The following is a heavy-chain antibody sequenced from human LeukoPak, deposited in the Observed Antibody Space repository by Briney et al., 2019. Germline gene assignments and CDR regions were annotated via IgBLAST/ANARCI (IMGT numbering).Heavy chain of an antibody. CDR3: ARKYCDGDCYLT. CDR1: GYSFANYW. D-gene: IGHD2-21*02. CDR2: IYPRDSDT. V-gene: IGHV5-51*01. Sequence: GESLKISCKGSGYSFANYWIGWVRQMPGRGLEWMGIIYPRDSDTRYSPSFQGQVTISADKSINTAYLQWSSLKASDTAMYYCARKYCDGDCYLTWGRGTLVTVSS. J-gene: IGHJ5*02.